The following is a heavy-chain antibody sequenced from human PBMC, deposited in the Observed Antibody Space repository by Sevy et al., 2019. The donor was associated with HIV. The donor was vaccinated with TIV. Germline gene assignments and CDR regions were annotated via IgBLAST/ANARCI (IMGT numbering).Heavy chain of an antibody. V-gene: IGHV4-61*01. J-gene: IGHJ6*02. CDR1: GGSVSSGSYY. Sequence: SETLSLTCTVSGGSVSSGSYYWSWIRQPPGKGLEWIGYIYYSGSTNYNPSLKSRVTISVDTSKNQFSLKLSPVTAADTAVYYCARDDAGSYYNSYYYYGMDVWGQGTTVTVSS. CDR2: IYYSGST. D-gene: IGHD3-10*01. CDR3: ARDDAGSYYNSYYYYGMDV.